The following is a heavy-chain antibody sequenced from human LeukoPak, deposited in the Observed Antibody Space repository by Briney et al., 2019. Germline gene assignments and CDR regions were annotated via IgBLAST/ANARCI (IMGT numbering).Heavy chain of an antibody. D-gene: IGHD2-15*01. CDR2: LSGSGYST. CDR1: GFSFSNYA. J-gene: IGHJ4*02. V-gene: IGHV3-23*01. Sequence: GGSLRLSCAASGFSFSNYAMIWVRQAPGKGLDWVSGLSGSGYSTYYADSVEGRFTISRDNSKNTLYLQMNSLRAEDTAVYYCARGPRCSGGSCYADNWGQGTLVTVSS. CDR3: ARGPRCSGGSCYADN.